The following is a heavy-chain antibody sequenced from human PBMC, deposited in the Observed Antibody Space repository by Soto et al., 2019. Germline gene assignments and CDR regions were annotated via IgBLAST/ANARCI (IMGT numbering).Heavy chain of an antibody. CDR3: ARGGIFDSSCYYYFSAYAI. J-gene: IGHJ3*02. Sequence: ASVKVSCKASGYTFTSYAMHWVRQAPEQRLEWMGWINAGNGNTKYSQKFQGRVTITRDTSASTAYMELSSLRSEDTAVYYCARGGIFDSSCYYYFSAYAISGQGTIDTVSS. CDR1: GYTFTSYA. CDR2: INAGNGNT. V-gene: IGHV1-3*01. D-gene: IGHD3-22*01.